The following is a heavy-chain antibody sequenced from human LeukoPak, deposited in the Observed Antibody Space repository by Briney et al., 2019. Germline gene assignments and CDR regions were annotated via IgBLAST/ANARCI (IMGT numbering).Heavy chain of an antibody. D-gene: IGHD1-26*01. CDR1: GGSISSSSYY. Sequence: PSETLSLTCTVSGGSISSSSYYWGWIRQPPGKGLEWIVSIYYSGSTYYNPSLKSRVTISVDTSKNQFSLKLSSVTATDTAVYYCARLRYSGSYPFRFDPWGQGTLVTVSS. CDR3: ARLRYSGSYPFRFDP. J-gene: IGHJ5*02. CDR2: IYYSGST. V-gene: IGHV4-39*01.